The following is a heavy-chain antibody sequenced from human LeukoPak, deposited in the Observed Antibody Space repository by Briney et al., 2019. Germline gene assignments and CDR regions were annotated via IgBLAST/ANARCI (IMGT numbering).Heavy chain of an antibody. CDR2: IYYSGST. J-gene: IGHJ4*02. CDR1: GGSISSYY. CDR3: ARVSRYSSSSFTDLDY. V-gene: IGHV4-39*07. D-gene: IGHD6-6*01. Sequence: SETLSLTCTVSGGSISSYYWSWIRQPPGKGLEWIGSIYYSGSTYYNPSLKSRVTISVDTSKNQFSLKLSSVTAADTAVYYCARVSRYSSSSFTDLDYWGQGTLVTVSS.